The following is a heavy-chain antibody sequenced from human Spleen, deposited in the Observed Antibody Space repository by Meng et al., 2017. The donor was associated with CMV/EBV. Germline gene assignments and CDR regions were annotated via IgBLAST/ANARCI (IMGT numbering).Heavy chain of an antibody. D-gene: IGHD1-7*01. Sequence: SETLSLTCAVYGGSFSGYYWSWIRQPPGKGLEWIGEINHSGSTNYNPSLKSRVTISVDTSKNQFSLKLSSVTAADTAVYYCARLTRYNWNYEAWGQGTLVTVSS. CDR2: INHSGST. CDR1: GGSFSGYY. CDR3: ARLTRYNWNYEA. J-gene: IGHJ5*02. V-gene: IGHV4-34*01.